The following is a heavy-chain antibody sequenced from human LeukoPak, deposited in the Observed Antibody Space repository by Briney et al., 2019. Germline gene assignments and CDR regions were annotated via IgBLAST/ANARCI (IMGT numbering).Heavy chain of an antibody. J-gene: IGHJ6*02. CDR2: IYYSGST. CDR3: ARVTGELSGRRYGMDV. CDR1: GGSISSYY. D-gene: IGHD1-7*01. V-gene: IGHV4-59*12. Sequence: SETLSLTCTVSGGSISSYYWSWIRQPPGKGLEWIGYIYYSGSTNYNPSLKSRVTISVDTSKNQFSLKLSSVTAADTAVYYCARVTGELSGRRYGMDVWGQGTTVTVSS.